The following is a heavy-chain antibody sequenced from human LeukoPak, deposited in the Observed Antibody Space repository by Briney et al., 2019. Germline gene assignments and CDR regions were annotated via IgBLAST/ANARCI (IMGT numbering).Heavy chain of an antibody. V-gene: IGHV1-69*01. J-gene: IGHJ4*02. CDR3: ARGLARTGEFDY. Sequence: GIIPIFGTANYAQKFQGRVTITADESTSTAYMELSSLRSEDTAVYYCARGLARTGEFDYWGQGTLVTVSS. D-gene: IGHD7-27*01. CDR2: IIPIFGTA.